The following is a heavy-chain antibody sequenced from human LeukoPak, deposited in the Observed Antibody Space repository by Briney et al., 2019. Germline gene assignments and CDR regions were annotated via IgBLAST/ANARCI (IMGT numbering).Heavy chain of an antibody. J-gene: IGHJ3*02. Sequence: SGTLSLTCTVSGGSISSSSYYWGWIRQPPGKGLEWIGSIHYSGSTNYNPSLKSRVTISVDTSKNQFSLKLSSVTAADTAVYYCARERYYYDSSGYLAPSIRAFDIWGQGTMVTVSS. CDR3: ARERYYYDSSGYLAPSIRAFDI. CDR1: GGSISSSSYY. CDR2: IHYSGST. D-gene: IGHD3-22*01. V-gene: IGHV4-39*07.